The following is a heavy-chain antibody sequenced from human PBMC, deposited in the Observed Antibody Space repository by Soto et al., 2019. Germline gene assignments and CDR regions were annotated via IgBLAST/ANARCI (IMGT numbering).Heavy chain of an antibody. V-gene: IGHV3-23*01. CDR2: ISGSGGST. CDR1: GFTFSSYA. J-gene: IGHJ6*02. CDR3: AIPPGIYDYGDYYYYYGMDV. D-gene: IGHD4-17*01. Sequence: EVQLLESGGGLVQPGGSLRLSCAASGFTFSSYAMSWVRQAPGKGLEWVSAISGSGGSTYYADSVKGRFTISRDNSKNTLYLQMNSLRAEDTAVYYCAIPPGIYDYGDYYYYYGMDVWGQGTTVTVSS.